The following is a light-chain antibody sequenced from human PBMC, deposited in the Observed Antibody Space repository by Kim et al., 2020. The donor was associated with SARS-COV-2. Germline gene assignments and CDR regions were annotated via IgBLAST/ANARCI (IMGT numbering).Light chain of an antibody. V-gene: IGKV1-12*01. Sequence: ASVGHRVTITCPASQGVSSSLAWYQQKPGEAPKLLISAASTLLSGVPSRFSGSGSGTDFTLTISSLQPEDFATYYCQQANSFPVTFGGGTKVDIK. CDR2: AAS. CDR3: QQANSFPVT. CDR1: QGVSSS. J-gene: IGKJ4*01.